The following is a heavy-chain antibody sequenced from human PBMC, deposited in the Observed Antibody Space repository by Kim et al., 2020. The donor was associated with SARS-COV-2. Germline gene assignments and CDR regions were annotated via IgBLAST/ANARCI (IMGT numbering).Heavy chain of an antibody. J-gene: IGHJ5*02. Sequence: ASVKVSCKASGYTFTSYGISWVRQAPGQGLEWMGWISAYNGNTNYAQKLQGRVTMTTDTSTSTAYMELRSLRSVDTAVYYCARDGSGSGSYYSRWFDPWGQGTLVTVSS. CDR1: GYTFTSYG. CDR3: ARDGSGSGSYYSRWFDP. V-gene: IGHV1-18*04. CDR2: ISAYNGNT. D-gene: IGHD3-10*01.